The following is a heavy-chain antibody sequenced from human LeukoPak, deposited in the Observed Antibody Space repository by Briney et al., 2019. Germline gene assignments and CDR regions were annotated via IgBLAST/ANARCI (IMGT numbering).Heavy chain of an antibody. Sequence: GASVKVSCKASGYTFTNHYIHWVRQAPGQGIEWMGWINPNGGGTKYAQKFQARVTVTRNTSISTVYMELSGLRSDDTAVYFCARTGDYLWNYLDYWGQGTLVTVSS. D-gene: IGHD4-17*01. CDR2: INPNGGGT. CDR3: ARTGDYLWNYLDY. V-gene: IGHV1-2*02. CDR1: GYTFTNHY. J-gene: IGHJ4*02.